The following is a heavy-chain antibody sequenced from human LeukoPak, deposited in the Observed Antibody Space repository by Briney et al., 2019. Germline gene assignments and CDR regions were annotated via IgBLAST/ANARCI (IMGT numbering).Heavy chain of an antibody. V-gene: IGHV4-61*01. Sequence: SETLSLTCIVSGYSINSGYHWGWIRQPPGKGLEWLGYIYYTGTTDYSPSLKSRVTLSVDTSKNQFSLKLTSVTAADTAVYYCARGSLTVAGYFDHWGQGTLVTVSS. CDR1: GYSINSGYH. CDR3: ARGSLTVAGYFDH. CDR2: IYYTGTT. J-gene: IGHJ4*02. D-gene: IGHD6-19*01.